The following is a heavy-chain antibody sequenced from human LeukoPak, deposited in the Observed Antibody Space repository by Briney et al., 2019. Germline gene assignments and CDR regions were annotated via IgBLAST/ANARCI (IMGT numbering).Heavy chain of an antibody. CDR1: GFTFSSYS. D-gene: IGHD3-16*01. CDR3: VRGDEVDY. V-gene: IGHV3-21*01. Sequence: GGSLRLSCAASGFTFSSYSMNWVRQAPGKGLEWVSSISSSSSYIYYADSVKGRFIISRDTVKNTLYLQMNSLGPEDTAVYYCVRGDEVDYWGQGTLVTVFS. CDR2: ISSSSSYI. J-gene: IGHJ4*02.